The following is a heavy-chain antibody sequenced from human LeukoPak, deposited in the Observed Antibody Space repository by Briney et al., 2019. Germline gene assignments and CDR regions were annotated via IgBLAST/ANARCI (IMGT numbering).Heavy chain of an antibody. CDR3: ARDQEAYCTSSSCFQFAP. CDR1: GGSFSGYY. CDR2: IYDNTNS. D-gene: IGHD2-8*01. Sequence: KPSETLSLTCAVYGGSFSGYYWSWIRQPAGKGLQWIGRIYDNTNSNYNPSLKSRVTMFVDTSKNQFSLRLTSVTAADTATYYCARDQEAYCTSSSCFQFAPWGQGTLVIVSS. V-gene: IGHV4-4*07. J-gene: IGHJ5*01.